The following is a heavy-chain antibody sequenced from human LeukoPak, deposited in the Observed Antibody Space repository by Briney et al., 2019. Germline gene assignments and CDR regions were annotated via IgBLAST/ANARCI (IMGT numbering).Heavy chain of an antibody. D-gene: IGHD1-26*01. CDR3: ARGGATTLYYYYMDV. V-gene: IGHV1-46*01. Sequence: ASVKVSCKASGYTFTSYDINWVRQATGQGLEWMGIINPSGGSTSYAQKFQGRVTMTRDTSTSTVYMELSSLRSEDTAVYYCARGGATTLYYYYMDVWGKGTTVTVSS. CDR1: GYTFTSYD. J-gene: IGHJ6*03. CDR2: INPSGGST.